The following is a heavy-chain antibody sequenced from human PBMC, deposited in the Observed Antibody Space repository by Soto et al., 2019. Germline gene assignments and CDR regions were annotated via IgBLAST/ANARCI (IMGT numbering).Heavy chain of an antibody. J-gene: IGHJ4*02. Sequence: RGESLKISCKGSGYSFTSYCIGWVRQAPGKGLEWVANIRQDGGERSYVDSVEGRFTISRDNAKSSLYLQMNSLRVEDTAMYYCAAWPRSRWSDYWGQGTLVTVSS. D-gene: IGHD6-13*01. CDR1: GYSFTSYC. V-gene: IGHV3-7*05. CDR2: IRQDGGER. CDR3: AAWPRSRWSDY.